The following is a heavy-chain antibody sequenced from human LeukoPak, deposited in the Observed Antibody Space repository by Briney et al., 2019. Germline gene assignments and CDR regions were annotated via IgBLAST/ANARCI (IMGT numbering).Heavy chain of an antibody. CDR1: GFTFSSYW. V-gene: IGHV3-7*01. CDR2: IKQDGSEK. J-gene: IGHJ4*02. CDR3: ARDYYGSGSYPYYFDY. D-gene: IGHD3-10*01. Sequence: GGSLRLSCAASGFTFSSYWMSWVRQAPGKGLEWMANIKQDGSEKYYEDSVKGRFTISRDNAKNSLYLQMNSLRAEDTAVYYCARDYYGSGSYPYYFDYWGQGTLVTVSS.